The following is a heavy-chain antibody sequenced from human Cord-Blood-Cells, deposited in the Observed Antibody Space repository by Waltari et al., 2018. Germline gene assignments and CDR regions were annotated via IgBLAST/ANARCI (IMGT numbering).Heavy chain of an antibody. V-gene: IGHV4-34*01. CDR3: ARDSGSYYNR. D-gene: IGHD3-10*01. Sequence: QVQLQQWGAGLLKPSETLSLTCAVYGGSFSGYYWSWIRQPPGKGLEWIGEINHSGSTTYTPSLKSRVTISVDTSKNQFSLKLSSVTAADTAVYYCARDSGSYYNRWGQVTLVTVSS. J-gene: IGHJ4*02. CDR2: INHSGST. CDR1: GGSFSGYY.